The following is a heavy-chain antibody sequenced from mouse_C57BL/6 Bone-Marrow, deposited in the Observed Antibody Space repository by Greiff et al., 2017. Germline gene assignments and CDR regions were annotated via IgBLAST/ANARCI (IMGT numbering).Heavy chain of an antibody. CDR1: GYTFTDYY. J-gene: IGHJ1*03. Sequence: VQLQQSGPELVKPGASVKISCKASGYTFTDYYMNWVKQSHGKSLEWIGDINPNNGGTSYNQQFKGKATLTVDKSSSPAYMALLSLTTEDSAVYYCAKPHTVDWYCDVWGTGTTVTVSS. V-gene: IGHV1-26*01. CDR2: INPNNGGT. D-gene: IGHD1-1*01. CDR3: AKPHTVDWYCDV.